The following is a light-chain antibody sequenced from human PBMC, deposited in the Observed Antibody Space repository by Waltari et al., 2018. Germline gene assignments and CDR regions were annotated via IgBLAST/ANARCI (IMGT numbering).Light chain of an antibody. CDR2: GST. J-gene: IGLJ3*02. V-gene: IGLV1-40*01. CDR1: GSNIGAGYD. Sequence: QSVLTQPPSVSGAPGQRVTIPCTGSGSNIGAGYDGHWYQQLPRAAPKLLIYGSTSRPLGVPDRFFGSTSGTSASLAITGLQAEDEADYYCQSYDTSLSVVFGGGTKLTVL. CDR3: QSYDTSLSVV.